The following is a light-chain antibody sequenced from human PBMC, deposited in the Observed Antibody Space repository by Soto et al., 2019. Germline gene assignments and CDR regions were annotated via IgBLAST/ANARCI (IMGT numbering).Light chain of an antibody. CDR2: GAS. Sequence: EIVLTQSPGTLSLSPGERATLSCRASQSVSYNYLAWYQQRPGQAPRLLVSGASHRPAGIPDRFTGSGSGTDFTLIISRLEPEDVGVYSCQQYGISPQTFGQGTTVEI. J-gene: IGKJ1*01. CDR3: QQYGISPQT. V-gene: IGKV3-20*01. CDR1: QSVSYNY.